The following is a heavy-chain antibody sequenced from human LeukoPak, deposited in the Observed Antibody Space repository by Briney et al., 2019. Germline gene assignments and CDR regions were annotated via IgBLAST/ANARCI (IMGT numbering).Heavy chain of an antibody. J-gene: IGHJ4*02. CDR3: ATDTPGIAASVNGG. CDR2: IYSGGST. Sequence: TGGSLRLSCTASGFTVGNNYMNWVRQAPGKGLEWVSLIYSGGSTYYADSVKGRFTISRDNSKNTLYLQMNSLRAEDTAVYYCATDTPGIAASVNGGWGQGTLVTVSS. D-gene: IGHD6-13*01. V-gene: IGHV3-53*01. CDR1: GFTVGNNY.